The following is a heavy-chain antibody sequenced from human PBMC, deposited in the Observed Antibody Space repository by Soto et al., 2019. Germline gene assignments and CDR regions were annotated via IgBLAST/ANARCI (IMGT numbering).Heavy chain of an antibody. J-gene: IGHJ4*02. D-gene: IGHD3-10*01. CDR1: GGSISSSSYY. CDR2: IYYSGST. CDR3: ARKRTSHYGSGSSPFDY. V-gene: IGHV4-39*01. Sequence: SETLSLTCTVSGGSISSSSYYWGWIRQPPGKGLEWIGSIYYSGSTYYNPSLKSRVTISVDTSKNQFSLKLSSVTAADTAVYYCARKRTSHYGSGSSPFDYWGQGTLVTVSS.